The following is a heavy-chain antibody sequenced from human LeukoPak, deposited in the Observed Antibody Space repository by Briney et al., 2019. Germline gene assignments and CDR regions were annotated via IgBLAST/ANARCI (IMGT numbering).Heavy chain of an antibody. CDR1: GGSINSGY. D-gene: IGHD2-15*01. J-gene: IGHJ4*02. CDR2: IYYSGST. V-gene: IGHV4-59*05. Sequence: SETLSLTCSVSGGSINSGYWSWIRQPPGKGLEWIGSIYYSGSTYYNPSLKSRVTISVDTSKNQFSLKLSSVTAADTAVYYCARSQDIVVVVAATSFYFDYWGQGTLVTVSS. CDR3: ARSQDIVVVVAATSFYFDY.